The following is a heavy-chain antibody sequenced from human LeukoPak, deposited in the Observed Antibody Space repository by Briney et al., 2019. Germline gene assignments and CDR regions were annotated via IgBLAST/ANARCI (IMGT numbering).Heavy chain of an antibody. V-gene: IGHV4-30-2*01. CDR1: GGSISSGGYS. D-gene: IGHD5-12*01. CDR2: TYHSGST. CDR3: ARVSGYPRDAFDI. Sequence: SQTLSLTCAVSGGSISSGGYSWSWIRQPPGKGLEWNGYTYHSGSTYYNPSLKSRVTISVDRSKNQFSLRLSSVTAADTAVYYCARVSGYPRDAFDIWGQGTMVTVSS. J-gene: IGHJ3*02.